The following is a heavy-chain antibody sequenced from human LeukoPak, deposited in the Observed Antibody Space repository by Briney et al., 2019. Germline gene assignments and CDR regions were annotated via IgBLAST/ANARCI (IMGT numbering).Heavy chain of an antibody. D-gene: IGHD5-12*01. CDR3: ARDESGSGYDFRGFDY. CDR1: GGSISSYY. Sequence: SETLSLTCTVSGGSISSYYWSWIRQPPGKGLEWIGYIYYSGSTNYNPSLKSRVTISVDTSKNQFSLKLSSVTAADTAVYYCARDESGSGYDFRGFDYWGQGTLVTVSS. CDR2: IYYSGST. V-gene: IGHV4-59*01. J-gene: IGHJ4*02.